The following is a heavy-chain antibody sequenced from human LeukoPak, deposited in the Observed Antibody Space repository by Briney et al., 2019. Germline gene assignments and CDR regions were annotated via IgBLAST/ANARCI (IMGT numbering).Heavy chain of an antibody. Sequence: GGSLRLSCAASGFTFSSYSMNWVRQAPGKGLEWVSPISSSSSYIYYADSVKGRFTISRDNAKNSLYLQVNSLRAEDTAVYYCARDPGIAAVGPTTYYFDYWGQGTLVTVSS. J-gene: IGHJ4*02. D-gene: IGHD6-13*01. CDR2: ISSSSSYI. V-gene: IGHV3-21*01. CDR3: ARDPGIAAVGPTTYYFDY. CDR1: GFTFSSYS.